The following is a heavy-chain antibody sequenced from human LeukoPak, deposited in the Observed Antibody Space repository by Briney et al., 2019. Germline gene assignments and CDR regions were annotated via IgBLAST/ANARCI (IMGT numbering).Heavy chain of an antibody. V-gene: IGHV3-30*18. CDR1: GFTFSSYG. CDR2: ISYDGSNK. CDR3: AKGGGYPRL. J-gene: IGHJ4*02. D-gene: IGHD5-24*01. Sequence: PGGSQRLSCAASGFTFSSYGMHWVRQAPGKGLEWVAVISYDGSNKYYADSVKGRFTISRDNSKNTLYLQMNSLRAEDTAVYYCAKGGGYPRLWGQGTLVTVSS.